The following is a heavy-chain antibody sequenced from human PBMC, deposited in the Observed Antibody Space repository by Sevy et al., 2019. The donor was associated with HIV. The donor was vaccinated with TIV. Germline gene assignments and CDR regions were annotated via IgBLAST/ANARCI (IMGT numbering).Heavy chain of an antibody. CDR1: GGSITSLY. CDR2: IYYNGHI. Sequence: TLSLTCAVSGGSITSLYWNWIRQPPGKGLEWIANIYYNGHINCNPSLKSRVTLSLDTSKNQFSLRLSSVTAADTAMYYCAGENAWGRGYSWGQGTLVTVSS. V-gene: IGHV4-59*08. CDR3: AGENAWGRGYS. D-gene: IGHD1-26*01. J-gene: IGHJ4*02.